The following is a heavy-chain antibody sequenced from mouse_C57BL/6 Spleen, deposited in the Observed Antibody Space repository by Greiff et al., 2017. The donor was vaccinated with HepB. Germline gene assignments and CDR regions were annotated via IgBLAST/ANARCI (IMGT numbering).Heavy chain of an antibody. Sequence: VQLQQSGAELVKPGASVKISCKASGYAFSSYWMNWVKQRPGKGLEWIGQIYPGDGDTNYKGKCKGKATLTADKSSSTAYMQRSSLTSEDSAVYFCARSIYDYDGGYAMCYWGQGTSVTVSS. J-gene: IGHJ4*01. V-gene: IGHV1-80*01. CDR2: IYPGDGDT. CDR3: ARSIYDYDGGYAMCY. D-gene: IGHD2-4*01. CDR1: GYAFSSYW.